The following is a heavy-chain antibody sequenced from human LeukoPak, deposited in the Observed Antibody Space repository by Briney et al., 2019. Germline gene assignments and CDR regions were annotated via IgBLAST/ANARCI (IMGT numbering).Heavy chain of an antibody. V-gene: IGHV3-15*01. D-gene: IGHD1-26*01. J-gene: IGHJ4*02. CDR1: GFTFINAW. CDR3: TTDGVGVEGATYDN. Sequence: PGGSLRLSCAASGFTFINAWMAWVRQAPGKGLEWVGRIKAKAHGGTIEYAAPVKGRFTISRDDSKNTLYLQMNSLKTEDAAVYYRTTDGVGVEGATYDNWGQGTLVSVSS. CDR2: IKAKAHGGTI.